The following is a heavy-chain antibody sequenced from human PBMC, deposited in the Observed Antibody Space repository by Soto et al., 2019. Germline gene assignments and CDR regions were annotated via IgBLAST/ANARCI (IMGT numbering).Heavy chain of an antibody. Sequence: SGPTLVNPTQTLTLTCTFSGFSLSTSGVGVGWIRQPPGKALEWLALIYWDDDNRYSPSLQSRLTITKDTSKNQVVLTMTNMDPVDTATYFCGGLIQFRSSSFLGNRGQGTLVTVSS. D-gene: IGHD6-6*01. CDR1: GFSLSTSGVG. CDR3: GGLIQFRSSSFLGN. J-gene: IGHJ4*02. CDR2: IYWDDDN. V-gene: IGHV2-5*02.